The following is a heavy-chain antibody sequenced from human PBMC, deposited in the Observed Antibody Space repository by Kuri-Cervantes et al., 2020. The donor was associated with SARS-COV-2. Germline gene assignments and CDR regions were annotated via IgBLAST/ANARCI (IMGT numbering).Heavy chain of an antibody. D-gene: IGHD6-19*01. V-gene: IGHV3-9*01. J-gene: IGHJ5*02. Sequence: GGSLRLSCAASGFTFDDYAMHWVRQAPGKGLEWVSGISWNSGSIGYADSVKGRFTISRDNSKNTLYLQMNSLRAEDTAVYYCAKVINSGSWFDPWGQGTLVTVSS. CDR1: GFTFDDYA. CDR2: ISWNSGSI. CDR3: AKVINSGSWFDP.